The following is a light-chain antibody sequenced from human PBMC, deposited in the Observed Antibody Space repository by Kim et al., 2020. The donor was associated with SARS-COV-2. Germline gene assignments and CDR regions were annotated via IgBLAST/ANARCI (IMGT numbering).Light chain of an antibody. V-gene: IGLV3-27*01. CDR3: YSAADNNLWV. CDR1: VLAKKY. Sequence: VSPGQTARITCSGDVLAKKYARWFQQKPGQAPVLVIYKDSERPSGIPARFSGSSSGTTVTLTISGAQVEDEADYYCYSAADNNLWVFGGGTQLTVL. CDR2: KDS. J-gene: IGLJ3*02.